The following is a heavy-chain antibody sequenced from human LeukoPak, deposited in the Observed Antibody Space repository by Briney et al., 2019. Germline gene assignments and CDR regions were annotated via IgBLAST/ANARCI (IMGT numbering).Heavy chain of an antibody. J-gene: IGHJ4*02. CDR3: ARASSSSWYTGYYFDY. CDR1: GFTFSSYG. V-gene: IGHV3-30*03. CDR2: ISYDGSNK. D-gene: IGHD6-13*01. Sequence: GGSLRLSCAASGFTFSSYGMHWVRQAPGKGLEWVAVISYDGSNKFYADSVKGRFTISRDNSKNTLYLQMNSLRAEDTAVYYCARASSSSWYTGYYFDYWGQGTLVTVSS.